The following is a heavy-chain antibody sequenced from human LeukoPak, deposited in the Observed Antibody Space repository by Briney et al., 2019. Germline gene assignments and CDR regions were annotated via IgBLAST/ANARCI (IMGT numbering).Heavy chain of an antibody. CDR3: AREKLLWFGERKHGAFDI. CDR1: GYTFTNYG. Sequence: ASVKVSCKASGYTFTNYGIFWVRQAPGQGLEWMGWISAYSGNTNYAQKLQGRVTMTTETSTSTAYMELESLRSDDTAVYYCAREKLLWFGERKHGAFDIWGQGTMVTVSS. V-gene: IGHV1-18*01. J-gene: IGHJ3*02. CDR2: ISAYSGNT. D-gene: IGHD3-10*01.